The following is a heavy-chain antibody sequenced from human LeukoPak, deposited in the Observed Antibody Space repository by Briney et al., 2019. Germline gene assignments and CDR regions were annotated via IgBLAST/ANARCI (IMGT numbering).Heavy chain of an antibody. J-gene: IGHJ4*02. Sequence: SETLSLTCAVYGGSFSGYYWSWICQPPGKGLEWIGEINHSGSTNYNPSLKSRVTISVDTSKNQFSLKLSSVTAADTAVYYCARDLMGIAYRGAFYYWGQGTLVTVSS. D-gene: IGHD6-13*01. CDR3: ARDLMGIAYRGAFYY. CDR1: GGSFSGYY. V-gene: IGHV4-34*01. CDR2: INHSGST.